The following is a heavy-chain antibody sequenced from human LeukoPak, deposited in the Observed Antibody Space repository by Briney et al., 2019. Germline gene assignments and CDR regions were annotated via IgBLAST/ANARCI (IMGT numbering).Heavy chain of an antibody. V-gene: IGHV7-4-1*02. D-gene: IGHD3-10*01. CDR1: GYTFTSYA. Sequence: EASVKVSCKASGYTFTSYAMNWVRQAPGQGLEWMGWINTNTGNPTYAQGFTGRFVFSLDTSVSTAYLQISSLKAEDTAVYYCARDHRLGPMVRGVTELDYWGQGTLVTVSS. CDR2: INTNTGNP. J-gene: IGHJ4*02. CDR3: ARDHRLGPMVRGVTELDY.